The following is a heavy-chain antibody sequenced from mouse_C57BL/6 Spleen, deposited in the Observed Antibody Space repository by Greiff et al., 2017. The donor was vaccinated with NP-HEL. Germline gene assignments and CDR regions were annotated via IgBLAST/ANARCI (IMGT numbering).Heavy chain of an antibody. CDR1: GFTFSDYY. CDR2: INYDGSST. CDR3: AREGPYSNPYYFDY. V-gene: IGHV5-16*01. D-gene: IGHD2-5*01. Sequence: EVKLMESEGGLVQPGSSMKLSCTASGFTFSDYYMAWVRQVPEKGLEWVANINYDGSSTYYLDSLKSRFIISRDNAKNILYLQMSSLKSEDTATYYCAREGPYSNPYYFDYWGQGTTLTVSS. J-gene: IGHJ2*01.